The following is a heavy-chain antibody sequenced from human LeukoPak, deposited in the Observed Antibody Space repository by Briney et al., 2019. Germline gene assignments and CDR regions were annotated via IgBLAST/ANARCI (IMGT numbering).Heavy chain of an antibody. CDR2: ISGSGGST. CDR3: AKSSTYSGSLIDY. Sequence: GGSLRLSCAASGFTFSSYSMNWVRQAPGKGLEWVSSISGSGGSTYYADSVKGRFTISRDNSKNTLYLQVNSLRAEDTAVYYCAKSSTYSGSLIDYWGQGTLVSVSS. CDR1: GFTFSSYS. D-gene: IGHD1-26*01. J-gene: IGHJ4*02. V-gene: IGHV3-23*01.